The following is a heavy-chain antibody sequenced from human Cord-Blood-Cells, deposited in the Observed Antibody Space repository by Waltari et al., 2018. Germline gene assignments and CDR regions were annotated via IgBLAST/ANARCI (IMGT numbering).Heavy chain of an antibody. D-gene: IGHD1-26*01. CDR1: GFTFRSYS. V-gene: IGHV3-21*01. Sequence: EVQLVESGGGLVKPGGSLRLSCAASGFTFRSYSMNWVRQAPGKGLEWVSSISSSSSYIYYADSVKGRFTISRDNAKNSLYLQMNSLRAEDTAVYYCARDPGMGATAFDIWGQGTMVTVSS. CDR2: ISSSSSYI. J-gene: IGHJ3*02. CDR3: ARDPGMGATAFDI.